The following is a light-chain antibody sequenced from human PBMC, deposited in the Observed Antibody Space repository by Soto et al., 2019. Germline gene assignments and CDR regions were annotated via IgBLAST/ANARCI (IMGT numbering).Light chain of an antibody. CDR3: QQFNDFPLT. CDR1: QDISSA. J-gene: IGKJ4*01. CDR2: DAA. Sequence: IQLTQSPSSLSASVGDRVTITCRAGQDISSALAWYQQKPGKAPKLLLYDAASLDAGGPSRFSGSGSGTDFTLSITSLRPEDFATYYCQQFNDFPLTFGGGTKVQIK. V-gene: IGKV1D-13*01.